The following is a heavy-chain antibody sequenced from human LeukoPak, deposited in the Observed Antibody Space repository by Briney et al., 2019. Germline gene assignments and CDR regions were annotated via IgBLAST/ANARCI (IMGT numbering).Heavy chain of an antibody. CDR1: GGSISRSSYY. V-gene: IGHV4-39*01. Sequence: PSETLSLTCTVSGGSISRSSYYWGWIRQPPGKGLEFIGSIYYTGSTYYNPSLKSRVTISVDTSNYQFSLRLSSVTAADKAVYYCARQGYSSSWPLVFDYWGHGTLVTVSS. D-gene: IGHD6-13*01. CDR3: ARQGYSSSWPLVFDY. J-gene: IGHJ4*01. CDR2: IYYTGST.